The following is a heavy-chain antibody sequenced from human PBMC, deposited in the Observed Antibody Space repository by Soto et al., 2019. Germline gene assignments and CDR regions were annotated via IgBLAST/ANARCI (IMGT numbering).Heavy chain of an antibody. CDR1: GYTFINYY. CDR3: ARHLAAGDV. J-gene: IGHJ4*01. D-gene: IGHD6-19*01. V-gene: IGHV1-46*01. CDR2: INPTGGST. Sequence: QVQLVQSGAEVKKPGASVKVSCKASGYTFINYYIHWVRQAPGHGLEWMAIINPTGGSTNYAQKFQGRLTLTMDTSTRTVYMELSSLTSEDSDMYYCARHLAAGDVWGHGTLVTVSS.